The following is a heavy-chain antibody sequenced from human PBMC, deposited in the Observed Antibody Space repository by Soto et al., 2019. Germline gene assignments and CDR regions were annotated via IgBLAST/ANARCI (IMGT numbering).Heavy chain of an antibody. CDR2: IYHSGSS. J-gene: IGHJ4*02. D-gene: IGHD3-22*01. Sequence: SETLSLTCAVSGGSISSRDYSWSWIRQPPGKGLEWIGYIYHSGSSYYNPSLKSRVTISGDRSKNQFSLKLRSVTAADTAVYYCASGPIEFYDSSGFTWGADNCGQGPLVTVYS. CDR1: GGSISSRDYS. CDR3: ASGPIEFYDSSGFTWGADN. V-gene: IGHV4-30-2*01.